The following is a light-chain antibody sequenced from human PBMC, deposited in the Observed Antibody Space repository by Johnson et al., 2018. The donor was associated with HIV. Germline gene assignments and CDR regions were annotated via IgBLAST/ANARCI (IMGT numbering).Light chain of an antibody. CDR2: DNN. J-gene: IGLJ1*01. CDR3: GTWDSSLRAYV. CDR1: SSNIGNNY. V-gene: IGLV1-51*01. Sequence: QLVLTQPPSVSVAPGQKVTISCSGSSSNIGNNYVSWYQQLPGTAPKLLIYDNNKRPSGIPDRLSGSKYGTSDTTGNTGLQTGDEADYYCGTWDSSLRAYVFGTRTKVTVL.